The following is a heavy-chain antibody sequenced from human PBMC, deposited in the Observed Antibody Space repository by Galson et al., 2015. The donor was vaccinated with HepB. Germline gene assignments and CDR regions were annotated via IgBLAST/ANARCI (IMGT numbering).Heavy chain of an antibody. CDR1: GFTFSSYA. V-gene: IGHV3-30-3*02. D-gene: IGHD2-2*01. CDR2: ISYDGSNK. J-gene: IGHJ4*02. CDR3: AKHVCSITDCFAGS. Sequence: SLRLSCAASGFTFSSYAMHWVRQAPGKGLEWVAVISYDGSNKYYADSVKGRFTISRDYSKNTLYLQMNSLGVEDTAVYYCAKHVCSITDCFAGSWGQGALVTVSS.